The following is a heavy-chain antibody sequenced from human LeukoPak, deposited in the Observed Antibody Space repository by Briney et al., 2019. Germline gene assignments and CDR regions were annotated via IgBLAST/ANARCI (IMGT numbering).Heavy chain of an antibody. CDR3: ARDHVTMVRGVIITPYYGMDV. V-gene: IGHV3-7*03. D-gene: IGHD3-10*01. J-gene: IGHJ6*04. Sequence: PGGSLRLSCAASGFTFSSYWMSWVRQAPGKGLEWVANIKQDGSEKYYVDSVKGRFTISRDNAKNSLYLQMNSLRAKDTAVYYCARDHVTMVRGVIITPYYGMDVWGKGTRSPSPQ. CDR1: GFTFSSYW. CDR2: IKQDGSEK.